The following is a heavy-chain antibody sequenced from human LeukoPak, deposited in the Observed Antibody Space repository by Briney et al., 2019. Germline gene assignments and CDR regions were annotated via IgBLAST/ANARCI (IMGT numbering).Heavy chain of an antibody. CDR2: INHGGSN. CDR3: ARGNPSSSSWNSYYYYMDV. D-gene: IGHD2-2*01. J-gene: IGHJ6*03. V-gene: IGHV4-34*01. CDR1: GWSFSGYY. Sequence: PSETLSLTCAVYGWSFSGYYWSWIRQPPGKGLEWIGKINHGGSNNYNPSLKSRVAISVDTSKNQFSLKLSSVTAADRAVYYCARGNPSSSSWNSYYYYMDVWGKGTTVTVSS.